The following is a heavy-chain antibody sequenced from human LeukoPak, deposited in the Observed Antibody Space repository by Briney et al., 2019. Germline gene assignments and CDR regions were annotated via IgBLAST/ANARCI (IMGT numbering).Heavy chain of an antibody. CDR3: ARVDCSGGSCYSGAFDI. V-gene: IGHV1-2*06. Sequence: ASVKVSCKASGYTFTGYYMHWVRQAPGQGLEWMGRINPNSGGTNYAQKFQGRVTMTRDTSISTAYMELSRLRSEDTAVYYCARVDCSGGSCYSGAFDIWGQGTMVTVSS. D-gene: IGHD2-15*01. CDR1: GYTFTGYY. J-gene: IGHJ3*02. CDR2: INPNSGGT.